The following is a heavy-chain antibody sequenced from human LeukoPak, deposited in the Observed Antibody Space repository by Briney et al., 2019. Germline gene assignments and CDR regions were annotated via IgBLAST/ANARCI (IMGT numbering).Heavy chain of an antibody. Sequence: GGSLRLSCAASGFTFDDYGMSWVRQAPGKGLEWVANIKQDGSEKYYVDSVKGRFTISRDNAKNSLYLQMNSLRAEDTAVYYCAREMATTLDYWGQGTLVTVSS. CDR2: IKQDGSEK. J-gene: IGHJ4*02. CDR3: AREMATTLDY. V-gene: IGHV3-7*01. CDR1: GFTFDDYG. D-gene: IGHD5-24*01.